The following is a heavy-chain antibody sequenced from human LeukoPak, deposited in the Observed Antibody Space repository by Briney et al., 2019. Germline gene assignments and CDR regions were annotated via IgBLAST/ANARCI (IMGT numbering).Heavy chain of an antibody. CDR2: IDQDANEK. CDR1: GFTFNTYW. D-gene: IGHD4-11*01. Sequence: GGSLRLSCAVSGFTFNTYWMSWFRQAPGKGLEWVANIDQDANEKNYVDSVKGRFSISRDNARNSLSLQMNSLRPEDTAVYYCARDKGYSTFDYWGQGTLVTVSS. J-gene: IGHJ4*02. CDR3: ARDKGYSTFDY. V-gene: IGHV3-7*01.